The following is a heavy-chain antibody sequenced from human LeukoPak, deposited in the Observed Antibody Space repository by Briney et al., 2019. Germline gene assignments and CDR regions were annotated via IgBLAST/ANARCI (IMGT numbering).Heavy chain of an antibody. V-gene: IGHV1-8*01. CDR1: GYTFTSYD. D-gene: IGHD3-3*01. CDR2: INPNSGST. Sequence: ASVKVSRKASGYTFTSYDIYWVRQAPGQGLEWMGWINPNSGSTGNTQKFQGRVTITRNTSISSANMELSSLRSEDTAVYYLARGVNYDFWSGYLRWCDSWGQGTLVTVSS. CDR3: ARGVNYDFWSGYLRWCDS. J-gene: IGHJ5*01.